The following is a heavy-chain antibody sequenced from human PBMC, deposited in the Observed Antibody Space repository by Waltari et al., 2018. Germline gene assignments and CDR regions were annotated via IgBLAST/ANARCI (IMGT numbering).Heavy chain of an antibody. J-gene: IGHJ2*01. D-gene: IGHD2-8*01. Sequence: QLQLQESGPGLVKPSETLSLTCTVSGGSISSSSYYWGWIRQPPGKGLEWIGSIYYSGSTYYNPSLKVRVTISVDTSKNQFSLKLRSVTAADTAVYYCARHPAMTIMLWYFDLWGRGTLVTVSS. CDR3: ARHPAMTIMLWYFDL. CDR1: GGSISSSSYY. V-gene: IGHV4-39*01. CDR2: IYYSGST.